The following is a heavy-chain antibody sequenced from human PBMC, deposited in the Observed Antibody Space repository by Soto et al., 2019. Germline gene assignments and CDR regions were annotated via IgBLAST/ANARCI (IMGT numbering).Heavy chain of an antibody. CDR1: GGSISSSSYY. CDR3: ARLPEGVERPFWFDP. D-gene: IGHD1-1*01. Sequence: QLQLQESGPGLVKPSETLSLTCTVSGGSISSSSYYWGWIRQPPGKGLEWIGSIYYSGSTYYNPSLKSRVTISVDTSKNQLSLQLSSVTAADTAVYYCARLPEGVERPFWFDPWGQGTLVTVSS. J-gene: IGHJ5*02. CDR2: IYYSGST. V-gene: IGHV4-39*01.